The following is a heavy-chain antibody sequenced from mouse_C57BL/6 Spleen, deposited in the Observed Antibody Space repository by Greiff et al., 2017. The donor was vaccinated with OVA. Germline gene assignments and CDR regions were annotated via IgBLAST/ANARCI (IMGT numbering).Heavy chain of an antibody. V-gene: IGHV1-15*01. D-gene: IGHD4-1*02. Sequence: QVQLKESGAELVRPGASVTLSCKASGYTFTDYEMHWVKQTPVHGLEWIGAIDPETGGTAYNQKFKGKAILTADKSSSTAYMELRSLTSEDSAVYYCTRSQLSDYWGQGTTLTVSS. J-gene: IGHJ2*01. CDR1: GYTFTDYE. CDR2: IDPETGGT. CDR3: TRSQLSDY.